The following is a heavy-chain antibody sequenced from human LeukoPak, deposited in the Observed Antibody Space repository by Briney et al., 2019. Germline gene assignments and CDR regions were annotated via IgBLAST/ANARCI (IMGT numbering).Heavy chain of an antibody. D-gene: IGHD3-22*01. Sequence: GSHRLSCAASGFTFSNYAMSWDRQAPGRGLEWVLGISNSGGDTQYADSVKGRFTISRDNSKNTLYLQMNSLRAEDTAVYYCARARGITMIVVVIRPLDYWGQGTLVTVSS. CDR3: ARARGITMIVVVIRPLDY. CDR2: ISNSGGDT. J-gene: IGHJ4*02. CDR1: GFTFSNYA. V-gene: IGHV3-23*01.